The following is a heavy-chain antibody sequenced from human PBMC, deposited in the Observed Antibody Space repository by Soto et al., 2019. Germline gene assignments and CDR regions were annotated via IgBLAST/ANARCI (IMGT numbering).Heavy chain of an antibody. V-gene: IGHV4-39*01. Sequence: QLQLQESGPGLVKPSETLSLTCTVSGGSISSSSYYWGWIRQPPGKGLEWIGSIYYSGSTYYNPSLQSRVTISVDTSKNQFSLKLSSVTAADTAVYYCARMTTVTRGAFDIWGQGTMVTVSS. CDR3: ARMTTVTRGAFDI. CDR2: IYYSGST. D-gene: IGHD4-17*01. J-gene: IGHJ3*02. CDR1: GGSISSSSYY.